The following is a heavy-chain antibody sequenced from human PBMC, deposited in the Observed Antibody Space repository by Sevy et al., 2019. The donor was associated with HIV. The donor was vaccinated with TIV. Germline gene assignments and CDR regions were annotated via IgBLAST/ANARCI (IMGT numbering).Heavy chain of an antibody. Sequence: GGSLRLSCAASGFTFSSYAMHWVRQAPGKGLEWVAVISYDGSNKYYADSVKGRFTISRDNSKNTLYLQMNCLRAEDTAVYYCAREYCTNGVCSDYFDYWGQGTLVTVSS. J-gene: IGHJ4*02. CDR3: AREYCTNGVCSDYFDY. V-gene: IGHV3-30*04. CDR2: ISYDGSNK. D-gene: IGHD2-8*01. CDR1: GFTFSSYA.